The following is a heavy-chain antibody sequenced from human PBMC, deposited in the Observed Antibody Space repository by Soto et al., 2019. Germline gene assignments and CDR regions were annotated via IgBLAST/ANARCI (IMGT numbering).Heavy chain of an antibody. J-gene: IGHJ4*02. Sequence: SETLCLTCTVSGGSISSYYWSWIRQPPGKGLEWIGYIYYSGSTNYNPSLKSRVTISVDTSKNQFSLKLSSVTAADTAVYYCGRVGYDSSGYYFRSLYYFDYWGQGTLVTVSS. CDR3: GRVGYDSSGYYFRSLYYFDY. V-gene: IGHV4-59*01. D-gene: IGHD3-22*01. CDR1: GGSISSYY. CDR2: IYYSGST.